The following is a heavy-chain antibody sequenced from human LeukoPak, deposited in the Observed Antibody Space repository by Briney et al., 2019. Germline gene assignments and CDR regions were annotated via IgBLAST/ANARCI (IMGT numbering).Heavy chain of an antibody. D-gene: IGHD3-22*01. Sequence: GGSLRLSCAASGFTFSSYAMTWVRQAPGKGLEWVSVISGSGDTTYYADSVKGRFTISRDNSKNTLYLQMNSLRAEDTAVYYCAKGYYDSGPWGQGTLVTVSS. V-gene: IGHV3-23*01. CDR2: ISGSGDTT. CDR3: AKGYYDSGP. CDR1: GFTFSSYA. J-gene: IGHJ5*02.